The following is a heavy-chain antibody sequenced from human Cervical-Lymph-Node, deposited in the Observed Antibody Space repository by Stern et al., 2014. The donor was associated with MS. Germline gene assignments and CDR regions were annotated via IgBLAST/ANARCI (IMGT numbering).Heavy chain of an antibody. J-gene: IGHJ4*02. Sequence: VQLVESGAEVRKPGASVKVSCKASGYTFSDYYLHWVRQAPGRGLEWMGWISPDSGTTNYAQKFQGRVTMTRDRSISTAYMEMSSLTFDDTAIFYCARAHHDFWSGSYFDSWGQGTLVAVSS. CDR3: ARAHHDFWSGSYFDS. CDR2: ISPDSGTT. D-gene: IGHD3-3*01. CDR1: GYTFSDYY. V-gene: IGHV1-2*02.